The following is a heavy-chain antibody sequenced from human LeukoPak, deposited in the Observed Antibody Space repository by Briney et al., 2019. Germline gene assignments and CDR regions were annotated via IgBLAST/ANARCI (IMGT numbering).Heavy chain of an antibody. V-gene: IGHV4-30-2*01. Sequence: SETLSLTCAVSGGSISSGGYSWSWIRQPPGKGLEWIGYIYHSGSTYYNPSLKSRVTISVDRSKNQFSLKLSSVTAADTAVYYCARGLLDTMVRGVPLPPSFDYWGQGTLVTVSS. CDR2: IYHSGST. CDR1: GGSISSGGYS. D-gene: IGHD3-10*01. CDR3: ARGLLDTMVRGVPLPPSFDY. J-gene: IGHJ4*02.